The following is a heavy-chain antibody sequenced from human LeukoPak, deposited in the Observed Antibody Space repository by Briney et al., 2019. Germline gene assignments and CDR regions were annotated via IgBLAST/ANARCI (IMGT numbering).Heavy chain of an antibody. D-gene: IGHD5-18*01. J-gene: IGHJ6*03. CDR1: GGSISSSSYY. Sequence: SETLSLTCTVSGGSISSSSYYWGWIRQPPGKGLEWIGSIYYSGSTYYNPSLKSRVTISVDTSKNQFPLKLSSVTAADTAVYYCARGYSYGHQNYYYYYYMDVWGKGTTVTVSS. V-gene: IGHV4-39*06. CDR2: IYYSGST. CDR3: ARGYSYGHQNYYYYYYMDV.